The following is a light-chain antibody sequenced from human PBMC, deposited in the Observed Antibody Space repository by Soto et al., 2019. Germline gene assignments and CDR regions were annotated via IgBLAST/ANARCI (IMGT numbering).Light chain of an antibody. CDR1: QSVNSN. CDR3: QHYNSYSEA. CDR2: GAS. Sequence: EIVLTQSPGTLSLSPGERATLSCRASQSVNSNLAWYQQKPGQPPRLVIYGASTRATGIPARFSGIGSGTEFTLTISSLQPDDFATYYCQHYNSYSEAFGQGTKVDIK. J-gene: IGKJ1*01. V-gene: IGKV3-15*01.